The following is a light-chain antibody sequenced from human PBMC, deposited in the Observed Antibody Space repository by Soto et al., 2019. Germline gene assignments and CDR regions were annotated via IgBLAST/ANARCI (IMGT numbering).Light chain of an antibody. V-gene: IGLV2-14*01. CDR3: ISYIPSTTTHWV. CDR2: EVY. CDR1: NSDVGGYDR. J-gene: IGLJ3*02. Sequence: QSALTQPASVSGSPGQSITISCTGTNSDVGGYDRVSWYQHHPGKAPKLLIFEVYNRPSGISDRFSGSKSGDTASLTISGLQAEDEADYYCISYIPSTTTHWVFGRGTKLTLL.